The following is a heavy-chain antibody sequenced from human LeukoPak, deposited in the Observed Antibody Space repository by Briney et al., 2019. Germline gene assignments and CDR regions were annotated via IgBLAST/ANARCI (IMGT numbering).Heavy chain of an antibody. CDR2: INPSGGST. V-gene: IGHV1-46*01. D-gene: IGHD3-10*02. CDR3: ARGVFGELEKLMFQH. CDR1: GYTFTSYY. J-gene: IGHJ1*01. Sequence: ASAKVSCKASGYTFTSYYIHWVRQAPGQGLEWMGIINPSGGSTSYPQKFQDRVTMTRDTSTSTDYMELSSLKSDDTAIYYCARGVFGELEKLMFQHWGQGTLVTVSS.